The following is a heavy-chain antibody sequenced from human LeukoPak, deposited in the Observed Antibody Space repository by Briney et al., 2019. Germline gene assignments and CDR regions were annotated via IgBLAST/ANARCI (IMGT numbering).Heavy chain of an antibody. CDR1: GCSFTSYW. Sequence: GESLKISCKGSGCSFTSYWIGWVRQMPGKGLEWMGIIYPGDSDTRYSPSFQGQVTISADKSISTAYLQWSSLKASDTAMYYCARSYYYGSGSFYYYYYMDVWGKGTTVTVSS. CDR3: ARSYYYGSGSFYYYYYMDV. J-gene: IGHJ6*03. D-gene: IGHD3-10*01. CDR2: IYPGDSDT. V-gene: IGHV5-51*01.